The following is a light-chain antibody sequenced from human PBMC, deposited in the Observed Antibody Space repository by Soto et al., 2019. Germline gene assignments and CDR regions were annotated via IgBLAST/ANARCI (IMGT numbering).Light chain of an antibody. CDR1: QGITNY. CDR2: TAS. Sequence: DIQMTQSPSAMSASVGDRVTITYRASQGITNYLACFQQKPGKVPKRLIYTASSLESGVPSRFSGSGSGTEFTLTLSSLKHEDFATYDGLQQKSYTITFGQGTRLEIK. V-gene: IGKV1-17*03. CDR3: LQQKSYTIT. J-gene: IGKJ5*01.